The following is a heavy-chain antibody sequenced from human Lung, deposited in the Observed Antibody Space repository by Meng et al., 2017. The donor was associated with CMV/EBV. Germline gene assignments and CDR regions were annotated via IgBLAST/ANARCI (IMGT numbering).Heavy chain of an antibody. CDR2: IWYDGSNK. CDR3: AKDVAAPTQPYYYYYGMDV. CDR1: GFTFSSYV. D-gene: IGHD6-6*01. Sequence: GGSXRLXCAASGFTFSSYVMHWVRQAPGKGLEWVAVIWYDGSNKYYADSVKGRFTISRDNSKNTLYMQMNSLRAEDTAVYYCAKDVAAPTQPYYYYYGMDVWXQGTTDTVSS. J-gene: IGHJ6*02. V-gene: IGHV3-33*06.